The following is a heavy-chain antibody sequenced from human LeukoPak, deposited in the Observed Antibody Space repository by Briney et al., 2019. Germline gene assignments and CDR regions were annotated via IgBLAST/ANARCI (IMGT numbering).Heavy chain of an antibody. CDR1: GGSFSGYY. CDR3: ARDGGCDSGSYYEDY. CDR2: INHSGST. D-gene: IGHD1-26*01. V-gene: IGHV4-34*01. Sequence: SETLSLTCAVYGGSFSGYYWSWIRQPPGRGLEWIGEINHSGSTSYNPSLKSRVTISVDTSKNQFSLKLSSVTAADTAVYYCARDGGCDSGSYYEDYWGQGTLVTVSS. J-gene: IGHJ4*02.